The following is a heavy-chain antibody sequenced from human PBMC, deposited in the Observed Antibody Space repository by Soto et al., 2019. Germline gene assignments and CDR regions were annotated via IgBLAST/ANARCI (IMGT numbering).Heavy chain of an antibody. V-gene: IGHV4-31*03. J-gene: IGHJ6*02. CDR1: GGSISSGGYY. D-gene: IGHD2-2*02. Sequence: ASETLSLTCTVSGGSISSGGYYWSWIRQHPGKGLEWIGYIYYSGSTYYNPSLKSRVTISVDTSKTQFSLKLSSVTAADTAVYYCARGEYYCSSTSCYREYYYYYGMDVWGQGTTVTVSS. CDR2: IYYSGST. CDR3: ARGEYYCSSTSCYREYYYYYGMDV.